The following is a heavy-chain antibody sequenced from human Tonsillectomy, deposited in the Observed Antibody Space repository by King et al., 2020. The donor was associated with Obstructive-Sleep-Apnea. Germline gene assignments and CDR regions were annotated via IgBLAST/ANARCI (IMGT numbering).Heavy chain of an antibody. V-gene: IGHV3-13*04. D-gene: IGHD6-13*01. CDR2: IGTAGDT. CDR1: GFSFRSYD. CDR3: ARDLGYGAFDI. J-gene: IGHJ3*02. Sequence: VQLVESGGGLVQPGGSLRLSCAASGFSFRSYDMHWVRQATGKGLEWVSAIGTAGDTYYPGSVKGRFTISRENAKNSLYLQMNSLRAGDTAVYYCARDLGYGAFDIWGQGTMVTVSS.